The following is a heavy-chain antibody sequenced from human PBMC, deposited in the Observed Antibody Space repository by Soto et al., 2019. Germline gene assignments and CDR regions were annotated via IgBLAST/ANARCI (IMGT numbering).Heavy chain of an antibody. J-gene: IGHJ6*02. D-gene: IGHD3-10*01. CDR1: GGSISSYY. V-gene: IGHV4-59*01. Sequence: SETLSLTCTVSGGSISSYYWSWIRQPPGKGLGWIGYIYYSGSTNYNPSLKSRVTISVDTSKNQFSLKLSSVTAADTAVYYCARKDYGSGSSSMDVWGQGTTVTVSS. CDR3: ARKDYGSGSSSMDV. CDR2: IYYSGST.